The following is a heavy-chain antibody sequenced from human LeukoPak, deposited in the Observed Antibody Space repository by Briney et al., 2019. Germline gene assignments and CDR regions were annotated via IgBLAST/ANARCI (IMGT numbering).Heavy chain of an antibody. D-gene: IGHD1-7*01. CDR2: IRYDGSNK. J-gene: IGHJ4*02. Sequence: PGGSLRLSCAASGFTFSSYGMHWVRQAPGKGLKWVAFIRYDGSNKYYADSVKGRFTISRDNSKNTLYLQMNSLRAEDTAVYYCAKEGIWNYSPYFDYWGQGTLVTVSS. CDR1: GFTFSSYG. CDR3: AKEGIWNYSPYFDY. V-gene: IGHV3-30*02.